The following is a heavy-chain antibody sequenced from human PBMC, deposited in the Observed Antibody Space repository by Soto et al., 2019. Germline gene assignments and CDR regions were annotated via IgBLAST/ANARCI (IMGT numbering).Heavy chain of an antibody. CDR2: VNHLTTT. Sequence: XETLSLTCAVYGWSFSSYHWSWIRQTPGKGLEWIGEVNHLTTTNYNPSLKSRVIISLDTSKNQFSLKLSSVTAADTAVYYCARGYDTALAPIFWGQGILVTVSS. D-gene: IGHD5-18*01. CDR3: ARGYDTALAPIF. CDR1: GWSFSSYH. V-gene: IGHV4-34*01. J-gene: IGHJ4*02.